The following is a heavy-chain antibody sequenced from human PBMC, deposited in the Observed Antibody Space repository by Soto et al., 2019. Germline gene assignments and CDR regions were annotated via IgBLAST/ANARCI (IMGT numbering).Heavy chain of an antibody. J-gene: IGHJ4*02. V-gene: IGHV4-59*01. CDR1: GGSISSYY. Sequence: LSLTCTVSGGSISSYYWSWIRQPPGKGLEWIGYIYYNGRANYNPSLKSRVTIALDTSKNQFSLKLNSVTAADTAVYYCARKNNYGDPCDYWGQGTLVTVSS. CDR3: ARKNNYGDPCDY. D-gene: IGHD4-17*01. CDR2: IYYNGRA.